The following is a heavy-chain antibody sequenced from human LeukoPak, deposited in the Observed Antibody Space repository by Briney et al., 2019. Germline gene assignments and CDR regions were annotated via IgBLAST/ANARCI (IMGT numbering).Heavy chain of an antibody. Sequence: ASVKVSCKASGYTFTGYYMHWVRQAPGQGLEWMGWINPNSGGTNYAQEFQGRVTMTRETSISTAYMELSRLRSDDTAVYYCARHGKGSTYYDFWSGYYDYYYYGMDVWGQGTTVTVSS. CDR3: ARHGKGSTYYDFWSGYYDYYYYGMDV. D-gene: IGHD3-3*01. CDR1: GYTFTGYY. V-gene: IGHV1-2*02. J-gene: IGHJ6*02. CDR2: INPNSGGT.